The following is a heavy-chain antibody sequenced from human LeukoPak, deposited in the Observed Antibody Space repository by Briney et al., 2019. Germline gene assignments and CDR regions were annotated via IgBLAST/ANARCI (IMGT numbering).Heavy chain of an antibody. J-gene: IGHJ5*02. D-gene: IGHD6-19*01. Sequence: GGSLRLSCAGSGFTFSTYAMTWVRQAPGKGLEWVSSISNGDGTTYYTDSVKGRFTISRNNSKNTLYLQMNSLRAEDTAVYYCAKGSGGWYQFFDHWGQGTLVIVSS. CDR1: GFTFSTYA. CDR2: ISNGDGTT. CDR3: AKGSGGWYQFFDH. V-gene: IGHV3-23*01.